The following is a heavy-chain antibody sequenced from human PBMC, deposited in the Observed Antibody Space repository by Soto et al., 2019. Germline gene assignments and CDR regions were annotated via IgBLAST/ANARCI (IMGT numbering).Heavy chain of an antibody. CDR2: ISAYNGKT. D-gene: IGHD2-8*01. Sequence: ASLKVSCKASGYTFTSYGISWMRQAPGQGLEWMGWISAYNGKTNYAQKLQGRVTMTTDTATSTAYMELGSLRSDDTAVYYCARDLGYCTNGVCHNWFDPWGQGTPVTVSS. CDR1: GYTFTSYG. V-gene: IGHV1-18*01. J-gene: IGHJ5*02. CDR3: ARDLGYCTNGVCHNWFDP.